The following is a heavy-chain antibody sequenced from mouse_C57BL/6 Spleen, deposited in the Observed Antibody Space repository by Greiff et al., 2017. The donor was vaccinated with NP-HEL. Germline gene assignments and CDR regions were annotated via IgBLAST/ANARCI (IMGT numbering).Heavy chain of an antibody. D-gene: IGHD1-1*01. Sequence: QVQLQQPGAELVKPGASVKLSCKASGYTFTSYWMHWVKQRPGQGLEWIGMIHPNSGSTNYNEKFKSKAKLTVDKSSSTAYMQLSSLTSEDSAVYYCARSRITTVVEGDYWGQGTTLTVSS. CDR3: ARSRITTVVEGDY. CDR1: GYTFTSYW. J-gene: IGHJ2*01. CDR2: IHPNSGST. V-gene: IGHV1-64*01.